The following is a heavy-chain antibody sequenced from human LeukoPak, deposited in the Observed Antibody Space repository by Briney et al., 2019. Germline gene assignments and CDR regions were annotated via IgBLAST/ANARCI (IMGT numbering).Heavy chain of an antibody. CDR3: ARDLGIGWYMFDY. J-gene: IGHJ4*02. CDR1: GYTFTSHY. V-gene: IGHV1-46*01. D-gene: IGHD6-19*01. Sequence: ASVKVSCKASGYTFTSHYVHWVRQAPGQGLEWVGRINPSDGSTSYAQKFQGRVPMTWDTATGTVYMELSSLRFEDTAMYYCARDLGIGWYMFDYWGQGTLVTVSS. CDR2: INPSDGST.